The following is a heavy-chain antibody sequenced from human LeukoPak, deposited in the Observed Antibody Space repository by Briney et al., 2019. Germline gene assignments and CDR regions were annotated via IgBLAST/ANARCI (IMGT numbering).Heavy chain of an antibody. CDR2: INSDGSST. V-gene: IGHV3-74*01. CDR3: ARGGSGWLFDY. Sequence: GALRLSCAASGVTFSTYWMHWVRQAPGRGLVWVSRINSDGSSTSYADSVKGRFTISRDNAKNTLYLQMNGLRAEDTAVYYCARGGSGWLFDYWGQGTLVTVSS. J-gene: IGHJ4*02. D-gene: IGHD6-19*01. CDR1: GVTFSTYW.